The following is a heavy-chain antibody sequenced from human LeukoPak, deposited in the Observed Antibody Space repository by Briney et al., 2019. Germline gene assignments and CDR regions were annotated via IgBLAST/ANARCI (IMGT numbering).Heavy chain of an antibody. CDR1: GFAFNNNA. V-gene: IGHV3-23*01. CDR2: ISGTGGTT. Sequence: AGGSLRLSCAASGFAFNNNAMSWVRQSPGKGLEWVSAISGTGGTTYYADSVKGRFTISRDNSKSTVYVQRNSLRAEDTAVYYCVRETTSNYGAFDLWGQGTLVTVSS. J-gene: IGHJ3*01. D-gene: IGHD3-9*01. CDR3: VRETTSNYGAFDL.